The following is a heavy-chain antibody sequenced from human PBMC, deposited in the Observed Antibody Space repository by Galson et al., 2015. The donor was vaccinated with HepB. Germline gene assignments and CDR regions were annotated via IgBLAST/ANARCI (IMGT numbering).Heavy chain of an antibody. CDR2: INTASGRT. CDR3: SRDSGRGSYGMDV. Sequence: SVKVSCKASGYTLTRYAIHWVRQAPGQRLEWMGWINTASGRTEYSQKFQGTVTITKDTSANTAYMEVSSLRSEDTAVYYCSRDSGRGSYGMDVWGQGTTVIVSS. D-gene: IGHD3-10*01. V-gene: IGHV1-3*04. J-gene: IGHJ6*02. CDR1: GYTLTRYA.